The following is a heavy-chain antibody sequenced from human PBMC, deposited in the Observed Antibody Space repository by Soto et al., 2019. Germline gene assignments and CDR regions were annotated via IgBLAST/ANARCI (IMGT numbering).Heavy chain of an antibody. D-gene: IGHD3-9*01. CDR2: VTYDGRNA. CDR3: GKGTGVTRSGLVYFDY. CDR1: GFMFSSYG. Sequence: QVQLVESGGGVVQPGTSLRLSCEASGFMFSSYGMFWVRQAPGKGLEWVAVVTYDGRNAYYGESVKGRFTISRDNPNNRLYLEMNSLRAEDTAVYYCGKGTGVTRSGLVYFDYWGLGTALTVSS. J-gene: IGHJ4*02. V-gene: IGHV3-30*18.